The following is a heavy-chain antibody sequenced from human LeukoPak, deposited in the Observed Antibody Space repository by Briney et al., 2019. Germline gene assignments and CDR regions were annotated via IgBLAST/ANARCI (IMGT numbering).Heavy chain of an antibody. J-gene: IGHJ4*02. D-gene: IGHD5-12*01. Sequence: GGSLRLSCAASGFTVSSNEMSWVRQAPGKGLEWVSSISGGSTYYADSRKGRFTISRDNSKNTLFLQMNSLRAEDTALYYCAKGAYDYIEMGYIDYWGQGTLVTVSS. CDR1: GFTVSSNE. CDR2: ISGGST. V-gene: IGHV3-38-3*01. CDR3: AKGAYDYIEMGYIDY.